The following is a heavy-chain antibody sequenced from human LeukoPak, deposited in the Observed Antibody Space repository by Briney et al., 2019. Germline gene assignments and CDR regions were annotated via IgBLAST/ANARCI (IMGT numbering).Heavy chain of an antibody. J-gene: IGHJ4*02. Sequence: GGSLRLSCAASGFTFSSYAMSWVRQAPGKGLEWVSAISGSGGSTYYADSVKGRFTISRDNSKITLYLQMNSLRAEDTAVYYRPKVTARIVAVPAVFAYWGEGSLVTVSS. CDR3: PKVTARIVAVPAVFAY. D-gene: IGHD2-2*01. CDR2: ISGSGGST. CDR1: GFTFSSYA. V-gene: IGHV3-23*01.